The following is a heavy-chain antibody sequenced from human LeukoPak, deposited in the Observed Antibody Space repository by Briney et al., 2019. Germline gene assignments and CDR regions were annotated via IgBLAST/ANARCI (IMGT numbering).Heavy chain of an antibody. J-gene: IGHJ4*02. CDR3: ARDLGYDILTGYPFDY. CDR2: ISWNSGSI. V-gene: IGHV3-9*01. D-gene: IGHD3-9*01. Sequence: GGSLRLSCAASGLTFDDYAMHWVRQAPGKGLEWVSGISWNSGSIGYADSVKGRFTISRDNAKNSLYLQMNSLRAEDTAVYYCARDLGYDILTGYPFDYWGQGTLVTVSS. CDR1: GLTFDDYA.